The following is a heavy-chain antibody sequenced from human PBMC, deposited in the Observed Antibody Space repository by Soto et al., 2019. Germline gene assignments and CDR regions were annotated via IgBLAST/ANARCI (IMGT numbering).Heavy chain of an antibody. Sequence: SETLSLTCIVSGGSISSSGYYWDWIRQPPGKGLEWIGSIYYSGSTYYSPSLKSRVTISVDTSKNQFSLKLSSVTAADTAVYYCARHISAGNYFDYWGQGTLVTVSS. J-gene: IGHJ4*02. CDR1: GGSISSSGYY. V-gene: IGHV4-39*01. D-gene: IGHD1-26*01. CDR2: IYYSGST. CDR3: ARHISAGNYFDY.